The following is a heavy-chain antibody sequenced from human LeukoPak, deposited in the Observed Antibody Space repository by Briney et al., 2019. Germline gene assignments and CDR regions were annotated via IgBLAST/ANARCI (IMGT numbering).Heavy chain of an antibody. CDR3: ARGDGHSGSAYFDY. CDR2: IYYSGST. Sequence: SETLSLTCTVSVGSISIYYWSWIRQPPGKGLEWIGHIYYSGSTNYNPSLKSRVTISVDTSKNQFSLKLSSVTAADTAVYYCARGDGHSGSAYFDYWGQGTLVTVSS. D-gene: IGHD3-10*01. V-gene: IGHV4-59*01. J-gene: IGHJ4*02. CDR1: VGSISIYY.